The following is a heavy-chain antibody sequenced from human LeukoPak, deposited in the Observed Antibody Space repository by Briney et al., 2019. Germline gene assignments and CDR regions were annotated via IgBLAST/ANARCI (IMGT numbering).Heavy chain of an antibody. V-gene: IGHV3-30*02. Sequence: GGSLRLSCAASGFTFSSYGMHWVRQAPGKGLEWVAFIRYDGSNKYYADSVKGRFTISRDNSKNTLYLQMNSLRAEDTAVYYCAKDYNYYDSSGYYNPVLGYWGQGTLVTVSS. CDR2: IRYDGSNK. J-gene: IGHJ4*02. CDR1: GFTFSSYG. CDR3: AKDYNYYDSSGYYNPVLGY. D-gene: IGHD3-22*01.